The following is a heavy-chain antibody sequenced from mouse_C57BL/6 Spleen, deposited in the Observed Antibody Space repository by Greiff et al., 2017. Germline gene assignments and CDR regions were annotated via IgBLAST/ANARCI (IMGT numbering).Heavy chain of an antibody. J-gene: IGHJ4*01. V-gene: IGHV1-69*01. CDR1: GYTFPSYW. Sequence: QVQLKQPGAELVMPGASVKLSCKASGYTFPSYWMHWVKQRPGQGLEWIGEIDPSDSYTNYNQKFKGKSTLTVDKSSSTAYMQLSSLTSEDSAVYYCARWNYSNYPYAMDYWGQGTSVTVSS. D-gene: IGHD2-5*01. CDR3: ARWNYSNYPYAMDY. CDR2: IDPSDSYT.